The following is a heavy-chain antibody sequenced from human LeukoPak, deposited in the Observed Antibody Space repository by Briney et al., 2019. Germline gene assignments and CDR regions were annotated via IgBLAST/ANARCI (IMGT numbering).Heavy chain of an antibody. CDR2: INPNSGGT. V-gene: IGHV1-2*02. D-gene: IGHD5-12*01. J-gene: IGHJ5*02. CDR3: ARDYENGWFDP. CDR1: GYTFTDYY. Sequence: GASVKVSCKASGYTFTDYYMHWVRQAPGQGLEWMGWINPNSGGTNYAQKFQGRVTMTRDTSIRTAYMELSSLRFDDTAVYYCARDYENGWFDPWPQGTLVSVSS.